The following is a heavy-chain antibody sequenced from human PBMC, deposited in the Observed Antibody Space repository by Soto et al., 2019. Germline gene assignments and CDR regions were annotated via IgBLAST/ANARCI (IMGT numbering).Heavy chain of an antibody. J-gene: IGHJ6*03. CDR2: IWYDGSNK. CDR1: GFTFSSYG. V-gene: IGHV3-33*01. Sequence: GGSLRLSCAASGFTFSSYGMHWVRQAPGKGLEWVAVIWYDGSNKYYADSVKGRFTISRDNSKNTLYLQMNSLRAEDTAVYYCARDHDFWSGYYYYYMDVWGKGTTVTVSS. CDR3: ARDHDFWSGYYYYYMDV. D-gene: IGHD3-3*01.